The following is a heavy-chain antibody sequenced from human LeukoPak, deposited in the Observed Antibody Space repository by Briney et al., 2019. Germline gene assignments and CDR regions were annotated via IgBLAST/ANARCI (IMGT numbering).Heavy chain of an antibody. Sequence: PSQTLSLTCTVSGGSISSGDYYWSWIRQPPGKGLEWIGSIYYSGSTYYNPSLKSRVTISVDTSKNQFSLKLSSVTAADTAVYYCARGELELAFDYWGQGTLVTVSS. CDR3: ARGELELAFDY. D-gene: IGHD1-7*01. V-gene: IGHV4-39*07. CDR2: IYYSGST. J-gene: IGHJ4*02. CDR1: GGSISSGDYY.